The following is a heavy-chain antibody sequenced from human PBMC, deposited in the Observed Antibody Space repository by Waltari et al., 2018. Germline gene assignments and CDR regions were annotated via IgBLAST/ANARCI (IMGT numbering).Heavy chain of an antibody. CDR2: ISGSVGTT. V-gene: IGHV3-23*04. J-gene: IGHJ4*02. CDR3: ARSWNVNYYFDH. CDR1: GFAFRNYS. D-gene: IGHD1-1*01. Sequence: EVQLVESGGGLVQPGGSLRLSCAASGFAFRNYSLSWVRQAPGKGLEWVSGISGSVGTTYYADSVKGRFTISRDNSKNMLYLQMNSLRAEDTAVYYCARSWNVNYYFDHWGQGTLVTVSS.